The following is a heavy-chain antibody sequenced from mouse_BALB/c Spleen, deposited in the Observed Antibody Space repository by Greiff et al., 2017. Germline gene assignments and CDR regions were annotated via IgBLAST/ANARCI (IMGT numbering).Heavy chain of an antibody. CDR2: IWGGGST. Sequence: VHLVESGPGLVAPSQSLSITCTVSGFSLSRYSVHWVRQPPGKGLEWLGMIWGGGSTDYNSALKSRLSISKDNSKSQVFLKMNSLQTDDTAMYYCARGGNDYDGHYYAMDYWGQGTSVTVSS. J-gene: IGHJ4*01. D-gene: IGHD2-4*01. CDR1: GFSLSRYS. CDR3: ARGGNDYDGHYYAMDY. V-gene: IGHV2-6-4*01.